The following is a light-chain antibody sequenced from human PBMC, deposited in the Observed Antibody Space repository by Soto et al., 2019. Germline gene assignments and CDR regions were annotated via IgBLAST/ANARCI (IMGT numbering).Light chain of an antibody. CDR2: GAS. J-gene: IGKJ4*01. CDR3: QQYATSPLT. CDR1: QSVGRNY. Sequence: EIVLTQSPGTLSLSPGERATLSCRASQSVGRNYLAWYQQKPGQAPRLLIYGASSRATGIPNTFRGSGSGTDFTLTISRLEPEDFAVYYCQQYATSPLTFGGGTKVEIK. V-gene: IGKV3-20*01.